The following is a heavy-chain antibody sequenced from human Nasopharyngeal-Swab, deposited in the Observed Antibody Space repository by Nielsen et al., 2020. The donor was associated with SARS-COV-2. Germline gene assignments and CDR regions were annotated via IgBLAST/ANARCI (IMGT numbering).Heavy chain of an antibody. CDR2: ISSSSSVI. Sequence: GGSLRLSCAASGFTFSSYSMNWVRQAPGKGLEWVSYISSSSSVIYYADSVKGRFTISRDNAKNSLYLQMNSLSAEDTAVYYCTRAGSFRHDYWGQGTLVTVSS. D-gene: IGHD6-13*01. J-gene: IGHJ4*02. CDR1: GFTFSSYS. V-gene: IGHV3-48*01. CDR3: TRAGSFRHDY.